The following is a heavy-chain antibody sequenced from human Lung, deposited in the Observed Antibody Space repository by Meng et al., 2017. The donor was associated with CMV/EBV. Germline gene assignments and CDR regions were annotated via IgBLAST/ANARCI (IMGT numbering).Heavy chain of an antibody. V-gene: IGHV4-39*01. CDR1: GGSISSSSYY. J-gene: IGHJ4*02. Sequence: SETLSLTCTGSGGSISSSSYYWGWIRQPPGKGLEWVGSIYYSGSTYYNPSLKSRVTISVDTSKNQFSLKLSSVTAADTAVYYCARRGYCSGNSRCPERFFDYWGQGXLVTVSS. CDR3: ARRGYCSGNSRCPERFFDY. D-gene: IGHD2-2*01. CDR2: IYYSGST.